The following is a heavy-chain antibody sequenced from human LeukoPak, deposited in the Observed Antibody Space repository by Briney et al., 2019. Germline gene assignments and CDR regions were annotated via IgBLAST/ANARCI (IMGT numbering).Heavy chain of an antibody. Sequence: PSETLSLTCAVYGGSFSGYYWSWIRQPPGKGLEWIGEINHSGSTNYNPSLKSRVTISVDTSKNQFSLKLSSVTAADTAVYYCARFPTYYDYVWGSYRYTGNWGQGTLVTVSS. CDR3: ARFPTYYDYVWGSYRYTGN. CDR2: INHSGST. CDR1: GGSFSGYY. J-gene: IGHJ4*02. V-gene: IGHV4-34*01. D-gene: IGHD3-16*02.